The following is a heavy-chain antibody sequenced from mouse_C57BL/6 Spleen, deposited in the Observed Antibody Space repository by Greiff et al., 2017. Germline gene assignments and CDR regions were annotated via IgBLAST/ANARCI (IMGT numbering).Heavy chain of an antibody. Sequence: VQLQQSGAELARPGASVKLSCKASGYTFTSYGISWVKQRTGQGLEWIGEIYPRSGNTYYNEKFKGKATLTADKSSSTAYMELRSLTSEDSAVYFCASRGLNFDYWGQGTTLTVSS. J-gene: IGHJ2*01. CDR3: ASRGLNFDY. V-gene: IGHV1-81*01. D-gene: IGHD3-3*01. CDR2: IYPRSGNT. CDR1: GYTFTSYG.